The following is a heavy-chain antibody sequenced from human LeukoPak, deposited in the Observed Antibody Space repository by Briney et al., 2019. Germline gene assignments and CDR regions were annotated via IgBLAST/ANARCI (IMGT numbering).Heavy chain of an antibody. Sequence: SQTFSLTCAISGDSVSSNSAAWNWIRQSPSRGLEWLGRTYYRSKWYNDYAVSVKSRITINPDTSKNQLSLQLNSVTPEDTAVYYCAREDKLDPGGYSYGHYYYYMDVWGKGTTVTVSS. CDR2: TYYRSKWYN. J-gene: IGHJ6*03. CDR1: GDSVSSNSAA. D-gene: IGHD5-18*01. CDR3: AREDKLDPGGYSYGHYYYYMDV. V-gene: IGHV6-1*01.